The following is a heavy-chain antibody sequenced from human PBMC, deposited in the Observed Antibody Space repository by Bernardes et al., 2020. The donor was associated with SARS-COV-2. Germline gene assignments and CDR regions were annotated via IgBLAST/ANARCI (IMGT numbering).Heavy chain of an antibody. J-gene: IGHJ5*02. CDR3: ARGSRVVVPAAIGFWFDP. CDR2: IYYSGST. CDR1: GGSISSYY. D-gene: IGHD2-2*02. V-gene: IGHV4-59*01. Sequence: SETLSLTCTVSGGSISSYYWSWIRQPSGKGLEWIGYIYYSGSTNYNPSLKSRVTISVDTSKNQFSLKLSSVTAADTAVYYCARGSRVVVPAAIGFWFDPWGQGTLVTVSS.